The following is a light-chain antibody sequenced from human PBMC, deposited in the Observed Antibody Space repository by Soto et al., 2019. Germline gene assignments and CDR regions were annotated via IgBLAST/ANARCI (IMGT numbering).Light chain of an antibody. Sequence: EIVMTQSPATLSVSPGERATLSCRASQSVSSNLAWYQQKPGQPPRLLIYGASTRATGIPARFSGSGSGTEFTLTISSLQSEDFAVYYCQQYNKWPPDTFGQGTKLEIK. V-gene: IGKV3-15*01. J-gene: IGKJ2*01. CDR3: QQYNKWPPDT. CDR2: GAS. CDR1: QSVSSN.